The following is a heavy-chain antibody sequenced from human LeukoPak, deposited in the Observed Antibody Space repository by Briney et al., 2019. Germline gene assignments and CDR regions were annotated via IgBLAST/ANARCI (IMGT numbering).Heavy chain of an antibody. J-gene: IGHJ4*02. CDR3: ARGRGIAARRGGFDY. CDR1: GFTFTDYF. V-gene: IGHV1-2*02. CDR2: INPDSGGS. D-gene: IGHD6-6*01. Sequence: ASVTVSCKSSGFTFTDYFLHWVRQAPGQGLEWVGWINPDSGGSNFAQKFQGRVTMTRDTSSSTVYMELSSLRSDDTAVYYCARGRGIAARRGGFDYWGQGTLVTVSS.